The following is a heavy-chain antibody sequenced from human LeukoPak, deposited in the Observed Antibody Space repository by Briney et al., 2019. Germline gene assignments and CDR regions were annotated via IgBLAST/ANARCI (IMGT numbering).Heavy chain of an antibody. Sequence: SETLSLTFAVYGVSFSGYYWSWIRQPPGNGLQCIAEINHSGSTNNNPSLKSRVTISVATSKNQFSLKLSSVTAADTAVYYCARGRVVPVDYYYYYMDVWGKGTTVTVSS. CDR2: INHSGST. D-gene: IGHD2-2*01. CDR1: GVSFSGYY. J-gene: IGHJ6*03. V-gene: IGHV4-34*01. CDR3: ARGRVVPVDYYYYYMDV.